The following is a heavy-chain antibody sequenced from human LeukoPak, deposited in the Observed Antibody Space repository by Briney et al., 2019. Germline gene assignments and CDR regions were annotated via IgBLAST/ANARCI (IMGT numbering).Heavy chain of an antibody. D-gene: IGHD3-16*01. CDR2: ITGSGDGR. CDR1: GFTFSNHA. J-gene: IGHJ4*02. CDR3: ARDQATSGGGPDS. V-gene: IGHV3-23*01. Sequence: GGSLRLSCAASGFTFSNHAMTWVRQAPGKGLEWVSVITGSGDGRYYADSVKGRFTISRDNSKNTLHLQMNSLRAEDTALYYCARDQATSGGGPDSWGQGTLVTVSS.